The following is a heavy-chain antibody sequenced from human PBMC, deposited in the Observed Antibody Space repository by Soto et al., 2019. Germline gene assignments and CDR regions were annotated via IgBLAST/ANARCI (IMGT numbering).Heavy chain of an antibody. CDR2: ISYDGSSK. V-gene: IGHV3-30*03. D-gene: IGHD2-8*02. CDR1: GFTFSSYG. CDR3: TGEVASGY. Sequence: QVQLVESGGGVVQPGRSLRLSCAASGFTFSSYGMHRVRQAPGKGLEWVAVISYDGSSKYYADSVKGRFTISRDNSKNTLYLEMNSLRADDTAVYYCTGEVASGYWGQGTLVTVSS. J-gene: IGHJ4*02.